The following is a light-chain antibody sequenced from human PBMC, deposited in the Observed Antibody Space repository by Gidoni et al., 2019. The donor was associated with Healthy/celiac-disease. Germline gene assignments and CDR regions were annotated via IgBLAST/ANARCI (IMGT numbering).Light chain of an antibody. J-gene: IGKJ2*01. Sequence: DIQMTQSPSTLSASVGDRVTITCRASQSISSWLAGYQQTPGKAPKLLIYKASSLESGVPSRFSGSGSGTEFTLTISSLQPDDFATYYCQQYNRYSPYTFGQGTKLEIK. CDR2: KAS. CDR1: QSISSW. CDR3: QQYNRYSPYT. V-gene: IGKV1-5*03.